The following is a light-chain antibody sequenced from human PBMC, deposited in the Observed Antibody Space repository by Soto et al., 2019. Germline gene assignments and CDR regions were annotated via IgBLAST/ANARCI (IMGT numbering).Light chain of an antibody. CDR3: QVWDTPRDLYVV. V-gene: IGLV3-21*04. CDR2: DDS. J-gene: IGLJ2*01. CDR1: NIGSKS. Sequence: SYELTQPPSVSVAPGKTARITRGGNNIGSKSVHWYQQKAGEAPVLVIADDSDRPSGIPERFSGSNSGNTATLTISRVEAGDEADYYCQVWDTPRDLYVVFGGGTKVTVL.